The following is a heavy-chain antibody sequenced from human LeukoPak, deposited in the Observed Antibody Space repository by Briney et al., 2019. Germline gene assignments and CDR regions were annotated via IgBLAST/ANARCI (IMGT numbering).Heavy chain of an antibody. Sequence: GGSLRLSCAASGFTFPDSWIHWVRQAPGKGLEWVGRIKNRNRGRTTDYAAPVKGRFTISRDDSRDTLYLQMNSLKTEDTAVYYCVTDGGQLPYYFTYWGQGTLVTVSS. D-gene: IGHD3-3*01. V-gene: IGHV3-15*01. CDR3: VTDGGQLPYYFTY. CDR2: IKNRNRGRTT. CDR1: GFTFPDSW. J-gene: IGHJ1*01.